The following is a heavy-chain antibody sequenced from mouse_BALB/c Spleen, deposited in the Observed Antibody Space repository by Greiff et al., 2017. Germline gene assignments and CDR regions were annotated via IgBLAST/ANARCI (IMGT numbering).Heavy chain of an antibody. V-gene: IGHV2-2*02. CDR2: IWSGGST. CDR1: GFSLTSYG. D-gene: IGHD2-2*01. Sequence: VQVVESGPGLVQPSQSLSITCTVSGFSLTSYGVHWVRQSPGKGLEWLGVIWSGGSTDYNAAFISRLSISKDNSKSQVFFKMNSLQANDTAIYYCARTPYGYDDAMDYWGQGTSVTVSS. J-gene: IGHJ4*01. CDR3: ARTPYGYDDAMDY.